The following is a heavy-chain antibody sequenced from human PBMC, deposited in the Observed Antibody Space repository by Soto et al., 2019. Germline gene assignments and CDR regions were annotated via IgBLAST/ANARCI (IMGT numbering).Heavy chain of an antibody. D-gene: IGHD6-13*01. CDR1: GGSFSGYY. J-gene: IGHJ4*02. CDR3: ARVGALGSSSCFDY. Sequence: QVQLQQWGAGLLKPSETLSLTCAVYGGSFSGYYWSWIRQPPGKGLEWIGEINNSGSTNYNPSLKSRVTISVDTSTNQLSLKLSSVTAADTAVYYCARVGALGSSSCFDYWGQGTLVTVSS. V-gene: IGHV4-34*01. CDR2: INNSGST.